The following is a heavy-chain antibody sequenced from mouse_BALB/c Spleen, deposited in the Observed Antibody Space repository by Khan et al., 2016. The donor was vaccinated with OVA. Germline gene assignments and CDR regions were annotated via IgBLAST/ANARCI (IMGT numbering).Heavy chain of an antibody. J-gene: IGHJ3*01. D-gene: IGHD1-1*01. CDR1: GFSLSNYS. CDR2: IWSAGST. V-gene: IGHV2-2*02. CDR3: ARRGYYYGPGALFDY. Sequence: VQLVESGPGLVQPSQSLSITCTVSGFSLSNYSVHWVRQSPGKGLEWLGVIWSAGSTDYNAAFISRLTISKDNSRSQVFFKMNSLQPNDTAIYYRARRGYYYGPGALFDYLGQRTLVSVRA.